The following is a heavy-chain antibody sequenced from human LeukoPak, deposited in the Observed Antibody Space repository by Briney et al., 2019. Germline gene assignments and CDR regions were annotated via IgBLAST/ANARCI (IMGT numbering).Heavy chain of an antibody. D-gene: IGHD1-7*01. CDR3: ARDRARELPLDY. Sequence: ASVKVSCKASGYTFTSYGISWVRQAPGQGLEWMGWISGYNGNTNYAQKLQGRVTMTTDTSTSTAYMELRSLRSDDTAVYYCARDRARELPLDYWGQGTLVTVSS. V-gene: IGHV1-18*01. J-gene: IGHJ4*02. CDR1: GYTFTSYG. CDR2: ISGYNGNT.